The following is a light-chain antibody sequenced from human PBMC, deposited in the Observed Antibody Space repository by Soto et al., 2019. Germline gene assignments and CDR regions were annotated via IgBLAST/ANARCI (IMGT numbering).Light chain of an antibody. CDR2: GAS. CDR1: QSVSNDF. CDR3: QQYGRSPPRT. Sequence: EIVLTQSPGILSLSPGERATLSCRASQSVSNDFLAWYQQKPGQAPRLLIYGASSRATVVQVRFSGSGSGADFTLTISRLEPEDFAVYYCQQYGRSPPRTFGQGTKVE. V-gene: IGKV3-20*01. J-gene: IGKJ1*01.